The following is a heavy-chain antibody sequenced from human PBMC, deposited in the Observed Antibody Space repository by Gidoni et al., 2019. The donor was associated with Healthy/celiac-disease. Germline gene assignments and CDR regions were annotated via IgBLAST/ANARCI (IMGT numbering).Heavy chain of an antibody. CDR1: GYTFTSYG. D-gene: IGHD3-10*01. V-gene: IGHV1-18*01. CDR2: ISAYNGNT. CDR3: ARDWGMYYYGSGTSHGMDV. Sequence: QVQLVQSGAEVKKPGAAVKVACKACGYTFTSYGISWVRQAPGPGLEWMGWISAYNGNTHYAQKLQGRVTMTTDTSTSPAYMELRSLRSDDTAVYYCARDWGMYYYGSGTSHGMDVWGQGTTVTVSS. J-gene: IGHJ6*02.